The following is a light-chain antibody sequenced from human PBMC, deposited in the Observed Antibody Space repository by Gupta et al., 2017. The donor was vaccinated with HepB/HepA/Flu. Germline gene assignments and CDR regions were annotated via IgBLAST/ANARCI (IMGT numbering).Light chain of an antibody. CDR2: AAS. Sequence: DIQMTQSPSSLSASVGDRVTITCRANDLIASSVVWFQQKPGKAPKALIDAASRLQSGVPSRFSGSGSGKDFTLTISSLQHEVSGNYYCQQYNSSPLTFGGGTKVEIK. CDR1: DLIASS. V-gene: IGKV1-16*01. J-gene: IGKJ4*01. CDR3: QQYNSSPLT.